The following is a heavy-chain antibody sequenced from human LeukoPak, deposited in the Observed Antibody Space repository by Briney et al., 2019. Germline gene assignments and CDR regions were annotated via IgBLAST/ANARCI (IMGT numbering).Heavy chain of an antibody. CDR2: IYTSGST. CDR1: GGSISSGSYY. D-gene: IGHD5-18*01. CDR3: ARSRSGYPDY. J-gene: IGHJ4*02. Sequence: SQTLSLTCTVSGGSISSGSYYWSWIRQPAGKGLEWIGRIYTSGSTNYNPSLKSRVTISGDTSKNQCSLKLSSVTAADTAVYYCARSRSGYPDYWGQGTLVTVSS. V-gene: IGHV4-61*02.